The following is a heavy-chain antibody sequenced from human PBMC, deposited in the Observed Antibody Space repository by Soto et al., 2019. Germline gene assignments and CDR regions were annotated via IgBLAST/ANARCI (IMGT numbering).Heavy chain of an antibody. V-gene: IGHV1-18*01. CDR3: ARDQHYYDSSGYRAGRY. D-gene: IGHD3-22*01. Sequence: ASVKVSCKASGYTFTSYGISWVRQAPGQGLEWMGWISAYNGNTNYAQKLQGRVTMTTDTSTSTAYMELRSLRSDDTAVYYCARDQHYYDSSGYRAGRYWGQGTLVTVSS. CDR2: ISAYNGNT. J-gene: IGHJ4*02. CDR1: GYTFTSYG.